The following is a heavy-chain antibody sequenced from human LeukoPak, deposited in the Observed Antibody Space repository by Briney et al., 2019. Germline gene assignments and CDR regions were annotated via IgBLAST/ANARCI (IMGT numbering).Heavy chain of an antibody. CDR1: GGSISSYY. D-gene: IGHD2-15*01. V-gene: IGHV4-59*01. Sequence: SETLSLTCTVSGGSISSYYWSWIRQPPGKGLEWIGYIYYSGSTNYNPSLKSRVTISVDTSKNQFSLKLSSVTAADTAVYYCARMAEYCSGGSCYSDAFDIWGQGTMVTVSS. CDR2: IYYSGST. J-gene: IGHJ3*02. CDR3: ARMAEYCSGGSCYSDAFDI.